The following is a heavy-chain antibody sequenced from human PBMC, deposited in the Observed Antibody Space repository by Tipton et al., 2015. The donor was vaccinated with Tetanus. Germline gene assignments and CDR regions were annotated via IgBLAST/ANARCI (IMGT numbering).Heavy chain of an antibody. V-gene: IGHV3-11*03. Sequence: GRFTISRDNAKNSLYLQMNSLRAEDTAVYYCARSTGFDYWGQGTLVTVSS. J-gene: IGHJ4*02. CDR3: ARSTGFDY.